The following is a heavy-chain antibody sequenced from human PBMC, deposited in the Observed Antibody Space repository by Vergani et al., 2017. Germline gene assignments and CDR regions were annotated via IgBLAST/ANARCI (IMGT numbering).Heavy chain of an antibody. V-gene: IGHV4-34*01. CDR2: IRHDGIT. CDR3: AREGDCTNGVCFTLFDV. D-gene: IGHD2-8*01. CDR1: GGSFNDYW. J-gene: IGHJ4*02. Sequence: QAQLQQWGAGRLKPPETLSLTCAIYGGSFNDYWRSWIRQPPGKGLEWIGGIRHDGITHYTPSLKSRVTISIDTSTHQFSLNLRSVTAADTAVYYCAREGDCTNGVCFTLFDVWGQGALVTVSS.